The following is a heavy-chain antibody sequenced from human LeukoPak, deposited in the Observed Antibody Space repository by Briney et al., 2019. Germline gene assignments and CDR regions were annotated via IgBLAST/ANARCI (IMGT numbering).Heavy chain of an antibody. CDR3: AKDTAGRVGATRGGFFYYFDY. CDR1: GFTVSSNY. CDR2: IYSGGST. D-gene: IGHD1-26*01. V-gene: IGHV3-53*05. Sequence: GGSLRLSCAASGFTVSSNYMSWVRQAPGKGLEWVSVIYSGGSTYYADSVKGRFTISRDNSKNTLYLQMNSLRAEDTAVYYCAKDTAGRVGATRGGFFYYFDYWGQGTLVTVSS. J-gene: IGHJ4*02.